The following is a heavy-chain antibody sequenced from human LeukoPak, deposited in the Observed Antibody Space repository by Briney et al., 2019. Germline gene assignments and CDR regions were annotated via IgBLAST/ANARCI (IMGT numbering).Heavy chain of an antibody. V-gene: IGHV4-39*01. J-gene: IGHJ6*03. CDR2: INHSGST. Sequence: SETLSLTCTVSGGSLSSSSYSWGWIRQPPGKGLEWIGEINHSGSTNYNPSLKSRVTLSVDTYKNQFSLQLSSLTAAVSVVDYCAGRDYYYDYYIDVWGKGTTVTVSS. CDR3: AGRDYYYDYYIDV. CDR1: GGSLSSSSYS.